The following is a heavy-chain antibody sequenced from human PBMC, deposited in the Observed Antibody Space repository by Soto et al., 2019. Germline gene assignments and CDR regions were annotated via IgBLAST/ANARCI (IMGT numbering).Heavy chain of an antibody. CDR1: GFTFSDYG. CDR2: ISGSGST. CDR3: AKDYLRWAQP. Sequence: VALRLSCAASGFTFSDYGMSWVRQAPGKGLEWVSAISGSGSTFYADSVKGRFTISRDNSKNTLFLQMNSLRAQDTAVYYCAKDYLRWAQPWGQGTLVTVSS. V-gene: IGHV3-23*01. D-gene: IGHD1-26*01. J-gene: IGHJ5*02.